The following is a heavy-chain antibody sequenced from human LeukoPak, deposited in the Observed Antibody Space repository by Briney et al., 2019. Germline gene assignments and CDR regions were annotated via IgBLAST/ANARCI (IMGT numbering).Heavy chain of an antibody. V-gene: IGHV4-59*01. Sequence: SETLSLTCTVSGGSLSSYYWSWVRQPPGKGLEGIGYIHYNGGTNYNPSLKSRVTISVDTSKNQFSLRLSSVTAADTAVYYCAREVGSSAYYAYFDYWGQGTLVTVSS. CDR1: GGSLSSYY. J-gene: IGHJ4*02. D-gene: IGHD3-22*01. CDR2: IHYNGGT. CDR3: AREVGSSAYYAYFDY.